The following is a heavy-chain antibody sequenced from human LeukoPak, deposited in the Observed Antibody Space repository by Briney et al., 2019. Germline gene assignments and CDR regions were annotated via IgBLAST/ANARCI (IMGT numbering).Heavy chain of an antibody. CDR3: AYGGDAYKTGY. Sequence: SETLSLTCSVSGGSISSYYWSWIRQPPGKGLEWIGYIYYSGSPNYNPSLKSRVTLSLDTSQNQFSLKLTSVTAADTAVYYCAYGGDAYKTGYWGQGTLVTVSS. CDR1: GGSISSYY. CDR2: IYYSGSP. D-gene: IGHD5-24*01. J-gene: IGHJ4*02. V-gene: IGHV4-59*01.